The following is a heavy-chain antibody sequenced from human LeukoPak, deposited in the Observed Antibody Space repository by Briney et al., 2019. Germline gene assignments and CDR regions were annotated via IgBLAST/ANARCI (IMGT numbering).Heavy chain of an antibody. J-gene: IGHJ4*02. CDR2: INHSGST. Sequence: TSSETLSLTCAVYGGSFSGYYWSWIRQPPGKGLEWIGEINHSGSTNYNPSLKSRVTISVDTSKNQFSLKLSSVTAADTAVYYCAGGVATIFDYWGQGTLVTASS. CDR3: AGGVATIFDY. D-gene: IGHD5-12*01. V-gene: IGHV4-34*01. CDR1: GGSFSGYY.